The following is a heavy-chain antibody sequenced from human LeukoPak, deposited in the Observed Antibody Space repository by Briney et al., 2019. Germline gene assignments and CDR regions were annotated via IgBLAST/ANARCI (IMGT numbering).Heavy chain of an antibody. D-gene: IGHD3-3*01. Sequence: SETLSLTCTVSGGSISSGGYYWSWIRQHPGKGLEWIGYIYYSGSTYYNPSLKSRVTISVDTSKNRFTLKLSSVTAADTAVYYCARDLDGSGYYLDYWGQGTLVTVSS. CDR3: ARDLDGSGYYLDY. CDR2: IYYSGST. V-gene: IGHV4-31*03. J-gene: IGHJ4*02. CDR1: GGSISSGGYY.